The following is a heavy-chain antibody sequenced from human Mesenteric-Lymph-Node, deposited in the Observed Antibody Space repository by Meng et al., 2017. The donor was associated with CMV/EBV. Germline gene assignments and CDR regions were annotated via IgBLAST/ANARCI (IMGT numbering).Heavy chain of an antibody. J-gene: IGHJ5*02. CDR3: ARERGIGAPGRRGPNWFDP. Sequence: NSNGYYWSWIRQPPGKGLEWIGYIYYSGFTSYSPSLKSRVTVSLDTSKNHFSLKLTSVTAADTAVYFCARERGIGAPGRRGPNWFDPWGQGTLVTVSS. CDR2: IYYSGFT. CDR1: NSNGYY. V-gene: IGHV4-61*08. D-gene: IGHD2-15*01.